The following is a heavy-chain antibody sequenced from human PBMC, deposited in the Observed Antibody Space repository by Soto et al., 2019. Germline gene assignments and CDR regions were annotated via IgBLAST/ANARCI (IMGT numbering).Heavy chain of an antibody. CDR2: INHSGST. Sequence: SETLSLTCAVYGGYFSGYYWSWIRQPPGKGLEWIGEINHSGSTNYNPSLKSRVTISVDTSKNQFSLKLSSVTAADTAVYYCAREAFLVGATGHLYYYGMDVWGQGTTVTVSS. V-gene: IGHV4-34*01. D-gene: IGHD1-26*01. J-gene: IGHJ6*02. CDR3: AREAFLVGATGHLYYYGMDV. CDR1: GGYFSGYY.